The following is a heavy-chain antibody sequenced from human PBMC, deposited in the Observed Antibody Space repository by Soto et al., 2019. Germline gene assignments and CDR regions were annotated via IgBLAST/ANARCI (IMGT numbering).Heavy chain of an antibody. Sequence: QVQLQASGPGLVKPSQTLSLTCTVSGGFISSGGSYWSWIRQHPGKGLEWIGYIYYSGGTYYNPCHKIRLTVSVDTSNNQFSLKLSSVTAADTAVYYCASGVATIWEYFQHWGQGALVTVSS. CDR3: ASGVATIWEYFQH. CDR1: GGFISSGGSY. J-gene: IGHJ1*01. CDR2: IYYSGGT. D-gene: IGHD5-12*01. V-gene: IGHV4-31*03.